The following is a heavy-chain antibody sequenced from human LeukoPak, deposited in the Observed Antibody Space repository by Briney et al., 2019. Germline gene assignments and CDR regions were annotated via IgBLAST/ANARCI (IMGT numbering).Heavy chain of an antibody. Sequence: SETLSLTCAVYGGSFSGYYWSWIRQPPGKGLEWIGEINHSGSTNYNPSLKSRVTISVDTSKNQFSLKLSSVTAADTAVYYCAGGLGVTAATKSVEKGDYWGQGTLVTVSS. CDR3: AGGLGVTAATKSVEKGDY. V-gene: IGHV4-34*01. CDR1: GGSFSGYY. D-gene: IGHD1-26*01. J-gene: IGHJ4*02. CDR2: INHSGST.